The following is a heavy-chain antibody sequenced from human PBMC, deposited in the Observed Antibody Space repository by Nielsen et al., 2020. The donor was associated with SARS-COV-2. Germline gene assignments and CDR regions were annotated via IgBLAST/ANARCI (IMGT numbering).Heavy chain of an antibody. Sequence: GESLKISCVASGFTVSNNYINWVRQAPGKGLEWVSVIYSSGNTYYADSVKGRFTISRDNSKNTLYLQMNSLEIEDTAVYYCAAKYGGEWLTVFDYWGQGTQVTVSS. CDR3: AAKYGGEWLTVFDY. J-gene: IGHJ4*01. V-gene: IGHV3-53*05. D-gene: IGHD3-10*01. CDR1: GFTVSNNY. CDR2: IYSSGNT.